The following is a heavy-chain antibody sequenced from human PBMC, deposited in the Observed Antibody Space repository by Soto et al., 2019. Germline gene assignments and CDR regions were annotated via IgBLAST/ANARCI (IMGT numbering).Heavy chain of an antibody. D-gene: IGHD3-9*01. CDR2: ISSSSSYI. Sequence: GSLRLSCAASGFTFSSYSMNWVRQAPGKGLEWVSSISSSSSYIYYADSVKGRFTISRDNAKNSLYLQMNSLRAEDTAVYYCARDWYDILTSSGYWGQGTLVTVSS. J-gene: IGHJ4*02. V-gene: IGHV3-21*01. CDR1: GFTFSSYS. CDR3: ARDWYDILTSSGY.